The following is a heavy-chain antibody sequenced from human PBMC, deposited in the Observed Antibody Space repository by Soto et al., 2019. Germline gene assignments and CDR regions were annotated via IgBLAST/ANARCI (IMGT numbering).Heavy chain of an antibody. CDR2: ISYDGSNK. Sequence: QVQLVESGGGVVQPGRSLRLSCAASGFTFSSYGMHWVRQAPGKGLEWVAVISYDGSNKYYADSVKGRFTISRDNSKNTLYLQMNSLSAEDTAVYYCARGADSLWLNWYFDLWGRGTLLTVSS. D-gene: IGHD5-18*01. CDR3: ARGADSLWLNWYFDL. V-gene: IGHV3-30*03. J-gene: IGHJ2*01. CDR1: GFTFSSYG.